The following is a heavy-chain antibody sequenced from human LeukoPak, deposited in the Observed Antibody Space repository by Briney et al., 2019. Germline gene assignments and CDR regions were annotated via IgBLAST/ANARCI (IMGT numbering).Heavy chain of an antibody. D-gene: IGHD3-22*01. CDR3: SRNLRGSGYYYSDY. V-gene: IGHV3-48*02. CDR2: ISSSSSTI. J-gene: IGHJ4*02. CDR1: GFTFSSYS. Sequence: PGGSLRLSCAASGFTFSSYSMNWVRQAPGKGLEWVSYISSSSSTIYYADSVKGRFTISRDNAKNSLYLQMNSLRDEDTAVYYCSRNLRGSGYYYSDYWGQGTLVTVSS.